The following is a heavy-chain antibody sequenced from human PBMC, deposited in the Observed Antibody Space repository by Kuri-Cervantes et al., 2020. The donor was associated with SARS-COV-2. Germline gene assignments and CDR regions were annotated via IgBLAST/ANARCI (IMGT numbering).Heavy chain of an antibody. D-gene: IGHD3-16*02. CDR2: IIPIFGTA. Sequence: SVKVSCKASGGTFSSYAISWVRQAPGQGLEWMGGIIPIFGTANYAQKFQGRVTITADKSTSTAYMELSSLRSEDTAVYYCARGEYYDYVWGSYRYIPNWFDPWGQGTLVTVSS. CDR1: GGTFSSYA. V-gene: IGHV1-69*06. CDR3: ARGEYYDYVWGSYRYIPNWFDP. J-gene: IGHJ5*02.